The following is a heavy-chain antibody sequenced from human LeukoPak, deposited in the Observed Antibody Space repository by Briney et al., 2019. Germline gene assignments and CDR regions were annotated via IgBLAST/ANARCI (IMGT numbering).Heavy chain of an antibody. D-gene: IGHD5-24*01. CDR3: AKDGDGYNSNWFDP. Sequence: GGSLRLSCAASGFTFSSYDMHWVRQATGKGLEWVSAIGTAGDTYYPGSVKGRFTISRDNSKNTLYLQMNSLRAEDTAVYYCAKDGDGYNSNWFDPWGQGTLVTVSS. CDR1: GFTFSSYD. J-gene: IGHJ5*02. CDR2: IGTAGDT. V-gene: IGHV3-13*01.